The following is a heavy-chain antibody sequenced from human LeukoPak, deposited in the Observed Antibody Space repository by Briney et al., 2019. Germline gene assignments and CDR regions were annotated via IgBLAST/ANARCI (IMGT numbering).Heavy chain of an antibody. CDR3: TRGGGGSFPHY. Sequence: GGSLRLSRAASGFTVSSNFLSWVRQPPGKGLEWVSDIYSGGSTYYADSVKGRFTISRDNSKNTLYLQMNSLRAEDTAVYYCTRGGGGSFPHYWGQGTLVTVSS. V-gene: IGHV3-53*01. J-gene: IGHJ4*02. D-gene: IGHD2-21*01. CDR2: IYSGGST. CDR1: GFTVSSNF.